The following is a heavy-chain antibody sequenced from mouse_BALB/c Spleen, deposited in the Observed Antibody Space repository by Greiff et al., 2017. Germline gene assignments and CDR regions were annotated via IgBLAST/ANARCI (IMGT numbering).Heavy chain of an antibody. J-gene: IGHJ1*01. D-gene: IGHD2-1*01. CDR3: ARDYGNYVYWYFDV. CDR2: ISSGSSTI. CDR1: GFTFSSFG. V-gene: IGHV5-17*02. Sequence: EVKLMESGGGLVQPGGSRKLSCAASGFTFSSFGMHWVRQAPEKGLEWVAYISSGSSTIYYADTVKGRFTISRDNPKNTLFLQMTSLRSEDTAMYYCARDYGNYVYWYFDVWGAGTTVTVSS.